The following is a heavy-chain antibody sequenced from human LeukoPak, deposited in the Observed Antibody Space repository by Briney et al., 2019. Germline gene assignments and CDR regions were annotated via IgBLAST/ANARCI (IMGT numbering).Heavy chain of an antibody. Sequence: GSLRLSCAASGFTFSSYSMNWVRQAPGKGLEWVSSISSSSGYIYYADSLKGRFTISRDNAKNSLYLQMNSLRAEDTALYYCARGTPTTRDFDSWGQGTLVTVSS. J-gene: IGHJ4*02. CDR1: GFTFSSYS. D-gene: IGHD4-11*01. V-gene: IGHV3-21*01. CDR3: ARGTPTTRDFDS. CDR2: ISSSSGYI.